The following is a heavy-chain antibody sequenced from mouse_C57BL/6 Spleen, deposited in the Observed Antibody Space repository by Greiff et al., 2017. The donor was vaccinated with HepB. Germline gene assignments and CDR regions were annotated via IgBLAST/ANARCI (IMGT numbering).Heavy chain of an antibody. CDR2: IYPRSGNT. CDR3: ARVRDYYGSSQYYFDY. CDR1: GYTFTSYG. D-gene: IGHD1-1*01. V-gene: IGHV1-81*01. Sequence: QVQLKESGAELARPGASVKLSCKASGYTFTSYGISWVKQRTGQGLEWIGEIYPRSGNTYYNEKFKGKATLTADKSSSTAYMELRSLTSEDSAVYFCARVRDYYGSSQYYFDYWGQGTTLTVSS. J-gene: IGHJ2*01.